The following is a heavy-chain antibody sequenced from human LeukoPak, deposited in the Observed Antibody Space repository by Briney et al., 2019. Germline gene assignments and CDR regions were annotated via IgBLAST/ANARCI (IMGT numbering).Heavy chain of an antibody. CDR1: GFTFSDYT. V-gene: IGHV3-21*03. J-gene: IGHJ4*02. CDR2: ISSSSTSI. D-gene: IGHD2-21*01. Sequence: PGGSLRLSCAASGFTFSDYTMNCVRQAPGKGRECGSSISSSSTSIYYADSVKGRFTISRDNAKNSLYLQMNSLRAEDTDMYYCARDFAVMAYWGQGTLVTVSS. CDR3: ARDFAVMAY.